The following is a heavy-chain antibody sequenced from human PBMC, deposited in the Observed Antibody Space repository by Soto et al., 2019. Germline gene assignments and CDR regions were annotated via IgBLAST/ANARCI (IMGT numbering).Heavy chain of an antibody. D-gene: IGHD5-12*01. CDR3: AKGSGYDPHYQFDY. CDR1: GFTFDDYA. CDR2: ISWNSGSI. J-gene: IGHJ4*02. V-gene: IGHV3-9*01. Sequence: EVQLVESGGGLVQPGRSLRLSCAASGFTFDDYAMHWVRQAPGKGLEWVSGISWNSGSIGYADSVKGRFTISSDGAKNSLYLQMNSLSAEDTALYYCAKGSGYDPHYQFDYWGQGTLVTVSS.